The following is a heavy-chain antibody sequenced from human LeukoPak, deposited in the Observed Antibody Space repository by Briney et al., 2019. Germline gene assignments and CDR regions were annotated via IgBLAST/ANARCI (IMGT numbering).Heavy chain of an antibody. Sequence: VKVSCKASGYTFTGYYMNWVRQAPGQGLEWMGWINSDSGFTKYAQKFQGRVTMTRDTSITTVYMDLTRLTSDDTAVYYCARNFDMKGFDPWGQGTLVTVSS. CDR1: GYTFTGYY. CDR3: ARNFDMKGFDP. V-gene: IGHV1-2*02. CDR2: INSDSGFT. J-gene: IGHJ5*02. D-gene: IGHD3-9*01.